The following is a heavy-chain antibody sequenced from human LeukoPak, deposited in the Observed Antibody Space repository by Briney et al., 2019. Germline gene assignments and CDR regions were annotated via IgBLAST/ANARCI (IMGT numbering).Heavy chain of an antibody. Sequence: GVSLRLSCSASGFTFSSYGMHWVRQAPGKGLEGVAVICYDGSNKYYADSVKGRFTISRDNSKNTLYLQMNSLRAEDTAVYYCARGQHIVVVTAIKPLDYWGQGTLVTVSS. CDR1: GFTFSSYG. D-gene: IGHD2-21*02. CDR2: ICYDGSNK. CDR3: ARGQHIVVVTAIKPLDY. J-gene: IGHJ4*02. V-gene: IGHV3-33*01.